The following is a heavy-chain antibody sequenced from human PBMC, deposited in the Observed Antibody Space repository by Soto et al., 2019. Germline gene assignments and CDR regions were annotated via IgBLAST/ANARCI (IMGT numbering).Heavy chain of an antibody. CDR2: ISGAGDST. J-gene: IGHJ4*02. CDR1: GFTFSSYA. V-gene: IGHV3-23*01. CDR3: AKRAGDGYLDY. D-gene: IGHD4-17*01. Sequence: PGGSLRLSCAASGFTFSSYAMNWVRQAPGKGPEWVSFISGAGDSTYYADSVKGRSTISRDNSRNTLYLQMNSLRAEDTAIYYCAKRAGDGYLDYWGQGTLVTVSS.